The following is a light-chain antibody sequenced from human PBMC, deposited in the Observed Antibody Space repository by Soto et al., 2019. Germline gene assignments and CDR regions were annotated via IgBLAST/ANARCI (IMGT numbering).Light chain of an antibody. V-gene: IGLV1-40*01. CDR2: GNI. CDR1: SSNIGAHYD. J-gene: IGLJ3*02. CDR3: QSYDSSLSAVV. Sequence: QSVLTQPPSVSGAPGQTVTISCTGSSSNIGAHYDVHWYQHLPGTAPKLLIYGNINRPSGVPDRFSGSKSGTSASLAITGLLAEDEADYYCQSYDSSLSAVVFGGGTKLTVL.